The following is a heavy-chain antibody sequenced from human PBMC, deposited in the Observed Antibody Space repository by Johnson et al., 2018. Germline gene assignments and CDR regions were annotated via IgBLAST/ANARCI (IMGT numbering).Heavy chain of an antibody. V-gene: IGHV3-30-3*02. Sequence: QLVQSGGGVVQPGRSLRLSCSASGFTFRSYALHWVRQAPDKGLEWVALISYDGNIEYYADSVKGRFTISRDNSNNQLYLQIKSLRAEDTAVYFCAKSFRITPDGFDIWGQGTMVTVSS. D-gene: IGHD1-14*01. CDR2: ISYDGNIE. CDR3: AKSFRITPDGFDI. J-gene: IGHJ3*02. CDR1: GFTFRSYA.